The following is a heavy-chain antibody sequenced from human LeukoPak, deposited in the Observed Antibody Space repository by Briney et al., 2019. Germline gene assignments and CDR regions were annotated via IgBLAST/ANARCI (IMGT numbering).Heavy chain of an antibody. CDR3: ARDRDYWRGAGYMDV. CDR1: GFTFSSFA. Sequence: GRSLRLSCAASGFTFSSFAMHWVRQAPGKGLECVAIMSYDGNNKYYADSVKGRFTISRDNSKNTMFLEMNSLRAEDTAVYYCARDRDYWRGAGYMDVWGKGTTVTVSS. D-gene: IGHD3-3*01. J-gene: IGHJ6*03. V-gene: IGHV3-30*04. CDR2: MSYDGNNK.